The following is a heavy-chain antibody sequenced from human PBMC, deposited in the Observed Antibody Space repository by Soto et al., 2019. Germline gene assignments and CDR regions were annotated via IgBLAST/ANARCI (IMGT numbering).Heavy chain of an antibody. CDR1: GGSFSGYY. CDR3: ARGNYDILTGYYPLDFDY. D-gene: IGHD3-9*01. J-gene: IGHJ4*02. V-gene: IGHV4-34*01. Sequence: QVQLQQWGAGLLKPSETLSLTCAVYGGSFSGYYWSWIRQPPGKGLEWIGEINHSGSTNYNPSLKSRLTISVDTSKNQFSLKLSSVTAADTAVYYCARGNYDILTGYYPLDFDYWGQGTLVTVSS. CDR2: INHSGST.